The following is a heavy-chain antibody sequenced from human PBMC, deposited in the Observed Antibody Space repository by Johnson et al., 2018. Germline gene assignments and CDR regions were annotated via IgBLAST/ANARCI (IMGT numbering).Heavy chain of an antibody. V-gene: IGHV4-61*02. J-gene: IGHJ6*03. CDR3: ARVNYHDASGYYGRSYYYYYMDV. CDR1: GGSISSGSYY. CDR2: ISTSGST. Sequence: QVQLQESGPGLVKPSQTLSLTCTVSGGSISSGSYYWSWIRQPAGKGLEWIGRISTSGSTNHNPPLKSRVTISVDTSKNQFSLKLSSVTAADTTIYYCARVNYHDASGYYGRSYYYYYMDVWGKGTTVTVSS. D-gene: IGHD3-22*01.